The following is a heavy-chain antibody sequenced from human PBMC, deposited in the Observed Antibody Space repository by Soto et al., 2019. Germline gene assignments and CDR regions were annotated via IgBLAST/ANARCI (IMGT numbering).Heavy chain of an antibody. CDR3: ARARPASSGYPALYYFDY. J-gene: IGHJ4*02. CDR2: IIPIFGTA. Sequence: GASVKVSCKASGGTFSSYAISWVRQAPGQGLEWMGGIIPIFGTANYAQKFQGRVTITADESTSTAYMELSSLRSEDTAVYYCARARPASSGYPALYYFDYWGQGTLVTVSS. CDR1: GGTFSSYA. V-gene: IGHV1-69*13. D-gene: IGHD3-22*01.